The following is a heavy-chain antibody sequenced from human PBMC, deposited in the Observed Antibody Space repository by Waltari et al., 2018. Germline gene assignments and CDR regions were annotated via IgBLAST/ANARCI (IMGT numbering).Heavy chain of an antibody. CDR2: IYYSGST. J-gene: IGHJ4*02. CDR3: ARQGTVRYSYGYHFDY. CDR1: GGSISSSSYY. D-gene: IGHD5-18*01. Sequence: QLQLQESGPGLVKPSETLSLTCTVSGGSISSSSYYWGWIRQPPGKGLEWIGSIYYSGSTYYNPSLKSRVTISVDTSKNQFSLKLSSVTAADTAVYYCARQGTVRYSYGYHFDYWGQGTLVTVSS. V-gene: IGHV4-39*01.